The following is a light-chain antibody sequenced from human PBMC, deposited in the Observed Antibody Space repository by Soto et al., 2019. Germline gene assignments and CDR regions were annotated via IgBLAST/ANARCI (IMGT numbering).Light chain of an antibody. J-gene: IGLJ1*01. CDR2: DVS. V-gene: IGLV2-14*01. CDR1: SSDVCGYTY. Sequence: HSALNQPAAVFGCPGQSITISRPRTSSDVCGYTYVSWYQQHPGKAPKLMIYDVSNRPSGVSNRFSGSKSANTASLTISGLQAEDEADYYCSSYTTSSTPPYVFGTGTKVTVL. CDR3: SSYTTSSTPPYV.